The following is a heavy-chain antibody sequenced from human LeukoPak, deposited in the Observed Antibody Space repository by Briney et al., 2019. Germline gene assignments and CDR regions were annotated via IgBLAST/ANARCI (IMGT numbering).Heavy chain of an antibody. CDR2: ISVYNGNT. D-gene: IGHD1-26*01. CDR1: GYTLSNYD. V-gene: IGHV1-18*01. J-gene: IGHJ4*02. CDR3: ARVDSGRYYGHDY. Sequence: GASVKVSCKASGYTLSNYDISWVRQAPGQGLEWMGWISVYNGNTRYAQKFQGRVTMTTDTSATTAYMDLTSLRSDDTAMYYCARVDSGRYYGHDYWGKGTLVTVTS.